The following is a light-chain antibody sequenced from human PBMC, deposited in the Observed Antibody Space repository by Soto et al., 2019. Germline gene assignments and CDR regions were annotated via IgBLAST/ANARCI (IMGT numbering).Light chain of an antibody. Sequence: QSALTQPASVSGSPGQSITISCTGTSSDVGGYNYVSWYQRHPGKAPKLMIYEVSNRPSGVSIRFSGSKSGNTASLTVSGLQADDEADYYCNSYVGSNNYVFGTGTKLTVL. V-gene: IGLV2-14*01. CDR1: SSDVGGYNY. CDR2: EVS. J-gene: IGLJ1*01. CDR3: NSYVGSNNYV.